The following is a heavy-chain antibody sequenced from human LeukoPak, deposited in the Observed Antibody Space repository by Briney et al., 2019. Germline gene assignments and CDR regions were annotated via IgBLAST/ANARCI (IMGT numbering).Heavy chain of an antibody. CDR2: IRFNGN. CDR1: GFTSSNYA. D-gene: IGHD7-27*01. CDR3: ARENWDFDF. J-gene: IGHJ4*02. V-gene: IGHV3-30*02. Sequence: GGSLGLSCAASGFTSSNYAIHWVRKAQGKGLEWVASIRFNGNFYADYVKGRFTISRDNSKSTVSLQMDTLRTEDTALYYCARENWDFDFWGQGTLVTVSS.